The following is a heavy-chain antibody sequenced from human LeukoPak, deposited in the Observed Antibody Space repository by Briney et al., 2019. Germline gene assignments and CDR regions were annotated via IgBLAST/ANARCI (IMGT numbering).Heavy chain of an antibody. Sequence: ETLSLTCTVSGGSISSYYWSWIRQPPGKGLEWIGYIYYSGSTNYNPSLKSRVTISVDTSKNQFSLKLSSVTAADTAVYYCARLSGDYLSVLPDYWGQGTLVTVSS. CDR3: ARLSGDYLSVLPDY. CDR2: IYYSGST. D-gene: IGHD4-17*01. CDR1: GGSISSYY. J-gene: IGHJ4*02. V-gene: IGHV4-59*01.